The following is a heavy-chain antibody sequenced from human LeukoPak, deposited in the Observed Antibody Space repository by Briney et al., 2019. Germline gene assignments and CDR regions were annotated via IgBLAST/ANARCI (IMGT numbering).Heavy chain of an antibody. Sequence: SVKVSCKASGGTFSSYAISWVRQAPGQGLEWIGGIIPSFGTANYAQKCQGRVTITADESTSTAYMELSSLRSEDTAVYYCATYSSGSYYNTSLDYWGQGTLVTVSS. J-gene: IGHJ4*02. CDR3: ATYSSGSYYNTSLDY. D-gene: IGHD3-10*01. CDR2: IIPSFGTA. CDR1: GGTFSSYA. V-gene: IGHV1-69*13.